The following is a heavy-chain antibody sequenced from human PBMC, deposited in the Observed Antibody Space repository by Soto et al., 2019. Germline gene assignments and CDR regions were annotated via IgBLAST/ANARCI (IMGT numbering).Heavy chain of an antibody. CDR1: GGTFSSYA. Sequence: QVQLVQSGAEVKKPGSSVKVSCKASGGTFSSYAISWVRQAPGQGLEWMGGIIPIFGTANYAQKFQGRVTITADKSTSTAYMELSSLRSEDTAVYYCAGRDGYQLLYNYYYYYGMDVWGQGTTVTVSS. V-gene: IGHV1-69*06. CDR2: IIPIFGTA. D-gene: IGHD2-2*01. J-gene: IGHJ6*02. CDR3: AGRDGYQLLYNYYYYYGMDV.